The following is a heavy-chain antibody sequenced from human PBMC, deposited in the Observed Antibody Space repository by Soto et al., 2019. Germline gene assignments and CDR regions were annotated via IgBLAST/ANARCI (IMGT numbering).Heavy chain of an antibody. CDR3: ARAAYYDIPGGSDAFDI. Sequence: EVQLVESGGGLVQPGWSLRLSCAASGFTFSSYWMSWVRQAPGKGLEWVANIKQDGSEKYYVDSVKGRFTISRDNAKNSLYLQMNSLRAEDTAVYYCARAAYYDIPGGSDAFDIWGQGTMVTVSS. CDR2: IKQDGSEK. J-gene: IGHJ3*02. CDR1: GFTFSSYW. D-gene: IGHD3-9*01. V-gene: IGHV3-7*01.